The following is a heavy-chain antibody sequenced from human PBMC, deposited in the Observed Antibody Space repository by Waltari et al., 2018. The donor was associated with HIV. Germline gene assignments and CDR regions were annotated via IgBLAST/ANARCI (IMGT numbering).Heavy chain of an antibody. Sequence: QVQLQESGPGLVKPSETLSLTCTVSGGSVSSGSYYWSWIRQPPGKGLEWIGYIYYSGSTNYNPSLKSRVTISVDTSKNQFSLKLSSVTAADTAVYYCARGGERELLVDYWGQGTLVTVSS. CDR1: GGSVSSGSYY. CDR3: ARGGERELLVDY. CDR2: IYYSGST. J-gene: IGHJ4*02. V-gene: IGHV4-61*01. D-gene: IGHD1-26*01.